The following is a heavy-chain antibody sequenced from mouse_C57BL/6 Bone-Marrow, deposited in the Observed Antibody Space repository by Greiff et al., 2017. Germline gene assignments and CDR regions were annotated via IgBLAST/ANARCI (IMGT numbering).Heavy chain of an antibody. CDR2: LSSGGSYT. V-gene: IGHV5-6*02. CDR3: ARRLLRYYFDY. D-gene: IGHD1-1*01. CDR1: GFTFSSYG. J-gene: IGHJ2*01. Sequence: EVQRVESGGDLVKPGGSLKLSCAASGFTFSSYGMSWVRQTPDKRLEWVATLSSGGSYTYYPDSVKGRFTISRDNAKNTLYLQMSSLKSEDTAMYYCARRLLRYYFDYWGQGTTLTVSS.